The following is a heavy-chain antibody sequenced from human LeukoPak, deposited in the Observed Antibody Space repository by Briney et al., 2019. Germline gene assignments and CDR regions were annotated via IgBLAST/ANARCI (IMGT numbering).Heavy chain of an antibody. CDR1: GGSISSSNW. CDR3: ARANCSSTSCPWD. CDR2: IYHSGST. D-gene: IGHD2-2*01. Sequence: SETLSLTCAVSGGSISSSNWWSWVRQPPGKGLEWIGEIYHSGSTNYNPSPKRRVTISVDKSKNQFSLKLSSVTAADTAVYYCARANCSSTSCPWDWGQGTLVTVSS. J-gene: IGHJ4*02. V-gene: IGHV4-4*02.